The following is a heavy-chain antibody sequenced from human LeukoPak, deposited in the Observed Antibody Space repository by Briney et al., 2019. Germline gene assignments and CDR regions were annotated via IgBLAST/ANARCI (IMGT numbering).Heavy chain of an antibody. CDR2: IKQDGSEK. V-gene: IGHV3-7*01. CDR3: ARDQVVVIGRNYYYYMDV. J-gene: IGHJ6*03. Sequence: PGGSLRLSCAASGFTFSSYWMSWARQAPGKGLEWVANIKQDGSEKYYVDSVKGRFTISRDNAKNSLYLQMNSLRAEDTAVYYCARDQVVVIGRNYYYYMDVWGKGTTVTVSS. CDR1: GFTFSSYW. D-gene: IGHD3-22*01.